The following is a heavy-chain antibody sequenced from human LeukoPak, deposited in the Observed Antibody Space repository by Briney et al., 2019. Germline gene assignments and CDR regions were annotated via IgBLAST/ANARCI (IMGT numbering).Heavy chain of an antibody. CDR1: GGSFSGYY. V-gene: IGHV4-34*01. Sequence: SSETLSLTCAVYGGSFSGYYWSWIRHPPGKGLEWIGEINHSGSTNYNPSLKSRVTISVDTSKNQFSLKLSSVTAADTAVYYCARGQNRWLRFFDYWGQGALVTVSS. CDR2: INHSGST. J-gene: IGHJ4*02. D-gene: IGHD5-12*01. CDR3: ARGQNRWLRFFDY.